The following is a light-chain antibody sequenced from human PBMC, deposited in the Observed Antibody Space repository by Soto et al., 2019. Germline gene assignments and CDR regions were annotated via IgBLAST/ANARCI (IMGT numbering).Light chain of an antibody. V-gene: IGKV1-39*01. Sequence: DIQMTRSPSTRSASVACRVILTNRASQSISSYLNWYQQKPGKAPKLLIYAASSLQSGVPSRFSGSGSGTDFTLTISSLQPEDFATYYCQQSYSTPRTFGQGTKVDI. CDR3: QQSYSTPRT. CDR1: QSISSY. CDR2: AAS. J-gene: IGKJ1*01.